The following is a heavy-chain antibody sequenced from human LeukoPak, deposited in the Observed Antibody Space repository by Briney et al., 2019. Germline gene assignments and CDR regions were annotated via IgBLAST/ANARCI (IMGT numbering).Heavy chain of an antibody. CDR2: IYYSGST. Sequence: SETLSLTCTVSGSSFNSGYWSWLRQPPGKGLEWIGCIYYSGSTNHNPSLKSRVTISIDTSKNLFSLRLSSVTAADTAIYYCARDGAGRSFYYWGQGTLVTVSS. D-gene: IGHD6-13*01. V-gene: IGHV4-59*01. CDR3: ARDGAGRSFYY. CDR1: GSSFNSGY. J-gene: IGHJ4*02.